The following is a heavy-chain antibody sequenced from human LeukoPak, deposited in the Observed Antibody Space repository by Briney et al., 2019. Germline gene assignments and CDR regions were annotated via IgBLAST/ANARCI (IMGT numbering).Heavy chain of an antibody. CDR2: IRYDGSNK. D-gene: IGHD4-17*01. CDR1: GFTFSSYG. CDR3: AKDPNGDYIGTFDI. Sequence: GGSLRLSCAASGFTFSSYGTHWVRQAPGKGLEWVALIRYDGSNKYYADSVKGRFTISRDNSKNTLYLQMNSLRAEDTAVYFCAKDPNGDYIGTFDIWGQGTMVTVSS. J-gene: IGHJ3*02. V-gene: IGHV3-30*02.